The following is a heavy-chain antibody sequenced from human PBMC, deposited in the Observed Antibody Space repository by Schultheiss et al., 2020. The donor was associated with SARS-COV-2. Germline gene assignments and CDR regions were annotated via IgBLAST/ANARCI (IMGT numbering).Heavy chain of an antibody. CDR2: INHSGST. CDR3: AREWYSYGMDV. D-gene: IGHD2-8*01. Sequence: GSLRLSCAVYGGSFSGYYWSWIRQPPGKGLEWIGEINHSGSTNYNPSLKSRVTISVDTSKNQFSLKLSSVTAADTAVYYCAREWYSYGMDVWGQGTTVTVSS. V-gene: IGHV4-34*01. CDR1: GGSFSGYY. J-gene: IGHJ6*02.